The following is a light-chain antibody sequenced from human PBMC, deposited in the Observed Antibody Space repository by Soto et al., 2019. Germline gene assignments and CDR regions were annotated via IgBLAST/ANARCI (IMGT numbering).Light chain of an antibody. Sequence: ETVMTQSPALLSVSPGERATLSCRASQSVGSTYLAWYQQKPGQAPRLLIYGTFSRATAIPDRFSGSGSGTDFTLTISRLQPEDFAVYYCQQYGDSPWTFGQGTKVDIK. J-gene: IGKJ1*01. CDR1: QSVGSTY. CDR2: GTF. CDR3: QQYGDSPWT. V-gene: IGKV3-20*01.